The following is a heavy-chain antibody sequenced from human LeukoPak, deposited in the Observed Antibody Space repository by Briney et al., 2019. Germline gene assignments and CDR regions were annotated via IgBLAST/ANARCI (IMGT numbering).Heavy chain of an antibody. D-gene: IGHD4-17*01. V-gene: IGHV3-74*01. Sequence: GGSLRLSCAASGFIFTNYWMYWVRQAPGKGLVWVPHINSDGSSTKYADSVKGRFTISRDNAKNTLYLQMNSLRAEDTAVYYCARDNDYGAYYFDYWGQGTLVTVSS. CDR3: ARDNDYGAYYFDY. J-gene: IGHJ4*02. CDR2: INSDGSST. CDR1: GFIFTNYW.